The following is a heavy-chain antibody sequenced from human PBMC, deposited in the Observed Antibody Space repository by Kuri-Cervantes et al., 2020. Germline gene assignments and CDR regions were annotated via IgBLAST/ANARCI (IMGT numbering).Heavy chain of an antibody. J-gene: IGHJ6*03. CDR3: ARLQASYYYYYYMDV. CDR2: IYYSGST. D-gene: IGHD4-11*01. CDR1: GGSISSYY. V-gene: IGHV4-59*01. Sequence: ESLKISCTVSGGSISSYYWSWIRQPPGKGLEWIGYIYYSGSTNYNPSLKSRVTISVDTSKNQFSLKLSSVTAADTAVYYCARLQASYYYYYYMDVWGKGTTVTVSS.